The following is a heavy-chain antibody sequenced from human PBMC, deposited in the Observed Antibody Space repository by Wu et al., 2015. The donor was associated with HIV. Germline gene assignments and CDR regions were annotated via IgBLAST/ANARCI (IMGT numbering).Heavy chain of an antibody. J-gene: IGHJ4*02. CDR2: IRPDSGAT. CDR3: ARGHIAVAGQLQDY. CDR1: GYTFTAHY. V-gene: IGHV1-2*02. Sequence: QVQLVQSGAEVTKPGASVRVSCQTSGYTFTAHYIHWVRQAPGQGLEWMGWIRPDSGATNYAEKFEDRVTMTRDASISTAYMQLNRLRSDDTAVYYCARGHIAVAGQLQDYWGQGTLVTVSS. D-gene: IGHD6-19*01.